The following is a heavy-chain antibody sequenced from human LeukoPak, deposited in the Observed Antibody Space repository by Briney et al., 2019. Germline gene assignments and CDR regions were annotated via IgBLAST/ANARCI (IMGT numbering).Heavy chain of an antibody. CDR2: IWYDGSNK. CDR1: GFTFSSYG. V-gene: IGHV3-33*01. J-gene: IGHJ4*02. Sequence: PGRSLRLSCAASGFTFSSYGMHWVRQAPGKGLEWVAVIWYDGSNKYYADSVKGRFTVSKDNSKNTLYLQMNSLRAEDTAVYCCATDQYHLPDYWGQGTLVTVSS. D-gene: IGHD2-2*01. CDR3: ATDQYHLPDY.